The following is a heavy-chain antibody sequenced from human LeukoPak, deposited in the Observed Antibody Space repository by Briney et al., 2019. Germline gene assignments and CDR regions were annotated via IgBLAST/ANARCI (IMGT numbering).Heavy chain of an antibody. CDR2: IYTSGST. V-gene: IGHV4-61*02. CDR1: GGSISSGSYY. CDR3: ARGPDPYGDYVAYFDL. Sequence: PSQTLSLTCTVSGGSISSGSYYWSWIRQPAGKGLEWIGRIYTSGSTNYNPSLKSRVTISVDTSKNQFSLKLSSVTAADTAVYYCARGPDPYGDYVAYFDLWGRGTLVTVSS. J-gene: IGHJ2*01. D-gene: IGHD4-17*01.